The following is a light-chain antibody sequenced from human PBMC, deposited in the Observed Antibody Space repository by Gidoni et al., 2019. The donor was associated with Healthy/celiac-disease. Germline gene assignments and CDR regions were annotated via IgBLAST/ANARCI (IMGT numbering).Light chain of an antibody. J-gene: IGKJ2*01. CDR3: QQRSNWPPYT. CDR2: DAA. CDR1: QSVSRY. V-gene: IGKV3-11*01. Sequence: EIVLTQSPATLSLSPGERVTLSCRASQSVSRYLAWYQPKPGQSPRLLIYDAANRATGIPARFSGSGSGTDFTLTISSLEPEDVAVYYCQQRSNWPPYTFXXXTRLEIK.